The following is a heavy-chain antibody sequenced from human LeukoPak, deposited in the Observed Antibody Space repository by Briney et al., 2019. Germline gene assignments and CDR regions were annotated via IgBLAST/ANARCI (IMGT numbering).Heavy chain of an antibody. CDR3: ARVYYYGSGSPPGYWFDP. CDR2: IYYSGST. D-gene: IGHD3-10*01. Sequence: SETLSLTCTVSGGSISSSSYYWGWIRQPPGKGLEWIGSIYYSGSTYYNPSLKSRVTISVDTSKNQFSWKLSSVTAADTAVYYCARVYYYGSGSPPGYWFDPWGQGTLVTVSS. CDR1: GGSISSSSYY. J-gene: IGHJ5*02. V-gene: IGHV4-39*01.